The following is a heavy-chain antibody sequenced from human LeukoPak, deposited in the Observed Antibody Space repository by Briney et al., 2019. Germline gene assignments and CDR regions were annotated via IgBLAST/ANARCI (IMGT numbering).Heavy chain of an antibody. Sequence: SETLSLTCAVYGGSFSGYYWSWIRQPPGKGLEWIGEINHSGSTNYNPSLKSRVTISVDTSKNQFSLKLSSVTAADTAVYYCARGLRSYYDSSGYLSAFDYWGQGTLVTVAS. V-gene: IGHV4-34*01. CDR1: GGSFSGYY. D-gene: IGHD3-22*01. CDR3: ARGLRSYYDSSGYLSAFDY. CDR2: INHSGST. J-gene: IGHJ4*02.